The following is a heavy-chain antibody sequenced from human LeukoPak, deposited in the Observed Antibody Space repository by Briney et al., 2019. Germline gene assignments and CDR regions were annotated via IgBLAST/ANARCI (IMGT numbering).Heavy chain of an antibody. CDR3: ARDTYNYGSSAYYFDY. CDR1: GVSISSYS. Sequence: PSETLSLTRTVSGVSISSYSWSWIRQPTGKGLDWIGRIYTSGSTNYNPSLKSRVTMSVDTSKNQFSLKLSSVTAADTAVYYCARDTYNYGSSAYYFDYWGQGTLVTVSS. J-gene: IGHJ4*02. CDR2: IYTSGST. D-gene: IGHD5-18*01. V-gene: IGHV4-4*07.